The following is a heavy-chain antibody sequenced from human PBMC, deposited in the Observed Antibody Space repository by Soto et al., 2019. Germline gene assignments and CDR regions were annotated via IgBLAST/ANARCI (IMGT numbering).Heavy chain of an antibody. CDR1: GFTFSSYG. V-gene: IGHV3-30*18. J-gene: IGHJ6*02. CDR3: AKAEQTNAGIYYGMDV. D-gene: IGHD1-26*01. Sequence: QVQLVESGGGVVQPGRSLRLSCAASGFTFSSYGMHWVRQAPGKGLEWVAVISYDGSNKYYADSVKGRFTISRDNSKNTLYLQMNSLRAEDTAVYYCAKAEQTNAGIYYGMDVWGQGTTVTVSS. CDR2: ISYDGSNK.